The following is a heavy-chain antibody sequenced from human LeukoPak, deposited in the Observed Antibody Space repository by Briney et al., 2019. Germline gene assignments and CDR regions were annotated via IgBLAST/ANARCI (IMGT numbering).Heavy chain of an antibody. D-gene: IGHD3-10*01. CDR1: GGSISPYY. CDR3: AKSNGYGLVDI. Sequence: SETLSHTCTVSGGSISPYYWGWIRQPPGKGLEWIGNIFYSGSTYYSPSLRSRVTISLDTSRNQFSLKLNSVTAADTAVYYCAKSNGYGLVDIWGQGTMVTVSS. V-gene: IGHV4-39*07. CDR2: IFYSGST. J-gene: IGHJ3*02.